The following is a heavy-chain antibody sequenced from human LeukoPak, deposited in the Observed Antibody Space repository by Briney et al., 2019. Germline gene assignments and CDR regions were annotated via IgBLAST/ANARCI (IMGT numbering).Heavy chain of an antibody. D-gene: IGHD5-12*01. V-gene: IGHV4-39*01. Sequence: SETLSLTCTVSGDSISTTDYYWGWIRQPPGKGLEWIGTIYNSGNTYYSPSLKSRVSISADTSKNQISLNLSSVTAADTGFYYCARHLRQVAEFEYWGQGTLVTVSS. CDR3: ARHLRQVAEFEY. J-gene: IGHJ4*02. CDR1: GDSISTTDYY. CDR2: IYNSGNT.